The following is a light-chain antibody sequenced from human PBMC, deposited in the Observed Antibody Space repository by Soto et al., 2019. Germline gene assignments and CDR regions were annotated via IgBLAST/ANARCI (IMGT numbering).Light chain of an antibody. CDR1: SSNIGAPFD. J-gene: IGLJ3*02. V-gene: IGLV1-40*01. CDR3: QSYDTFLSDCV. CDR2: GNN. Sequence: QSVLTQPPSVSGAPGQRVTISCTGSSSNIGAPFDVHWYQQVPGTAPKLLIYGNNNRPSGVPDRFFGSKSGTSASLAITGLQADDEADYFCQSYDTFLSDCVFGGGTKLTVL.